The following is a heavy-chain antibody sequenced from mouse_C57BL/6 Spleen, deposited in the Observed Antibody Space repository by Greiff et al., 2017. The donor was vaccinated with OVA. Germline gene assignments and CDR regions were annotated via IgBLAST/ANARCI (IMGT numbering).Heavy chain of an antibody. D-gene: IGHD2-4*01. Sequence: EVHLVESGGGLVKPGGSLKLSCAASGFTFSDYGMHWVRQAAEKGLEWVAYISSGSSNIYYADTVKGRFTISSDNAKNTLFLQMTSLRSEDTAMYYGARPRGLRRDGYAMDYWGQGTSVTVSS. V-gene: IGHV5-17*01. CDR1: GFTFSDYG. CDR3: ARPRGLRRDGYAMDY. CDR2: ISSGSSNI. J-gene: IGHJ4*01.